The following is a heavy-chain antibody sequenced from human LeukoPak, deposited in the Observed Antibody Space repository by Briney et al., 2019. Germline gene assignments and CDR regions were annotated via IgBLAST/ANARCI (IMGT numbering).Heavy chain of an antibody. CDR1: GYTFSTYY. CDR2: IYPSDGST. V-gene: IGHV1-46*01. J-gene: IGHJ5*02. CDR3: ARASYYYGNLAWQDNWFDP. Sequence: ASVKVSCKASGYTFSTYYMHWVRQAPGQGLEWMGIIYPSDGSTIYEQKFQGRVTMTSDTSTRTVYMEVTSLTSEDTAVYYCARASYYYGNLAWQDNWFDPWGQGTLVTVSS. D-gene: IGHD3-10*01.